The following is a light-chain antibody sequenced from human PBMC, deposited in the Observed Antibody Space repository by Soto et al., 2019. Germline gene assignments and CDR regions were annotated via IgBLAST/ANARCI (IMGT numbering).Light chain of an antibody. CDR3: QHYYNWPRT. J-gene: IGKJ1*01. Sequence: DVQMTQSPSTLSASVGDRVTITCRTSQTINDWLAWYQQKPGKAPSLLIYDASSLESGVPSRFSGSGSGTEFTLTISSLQPDDFATYYCQHYYNWPRTVGQGTKVDIK. V-gene: IGKV1-5*01. CDR2: DAS. CDR1: QTINDW.